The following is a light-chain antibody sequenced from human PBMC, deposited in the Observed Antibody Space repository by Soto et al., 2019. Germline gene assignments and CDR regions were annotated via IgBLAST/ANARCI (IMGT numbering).Light chain of an antibody. CDR1: SSDIGGYIL. J-gene: IGLJ2*01. CDR2: EGN. V-gene: IGLV2-23*01. CDR3: SSYAGSLHVV. Sequence: QSALTQPASVSGSPGQSITISCTGSSSDIGGYILVSWYQHFPGTAPRLLIFEGNKRPSGLSPRFSGSKSGNTASLTISGLQAEDEADYFCSSYAGSLHVVFGGGTKLTVL.